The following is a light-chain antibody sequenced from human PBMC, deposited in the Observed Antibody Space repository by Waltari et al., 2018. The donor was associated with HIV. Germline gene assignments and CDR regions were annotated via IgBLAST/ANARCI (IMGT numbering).Light chain of an antibody. CDR1: QSIDTS. CDR2: KAS. V-gene: IGKV1-5*03. CDR3: QNDNAYAT. J-gene: IGKJ1*01. Sequence: DIQLTQAPSTLSASVGDSVTITRRSSQSIDTSMPWYQQQPGKAPELLFYKASSLNSWVPSSFSGRGSETDFTLAISSLQSDDFATYYCQNDNAYATFGQGTKVEIK.